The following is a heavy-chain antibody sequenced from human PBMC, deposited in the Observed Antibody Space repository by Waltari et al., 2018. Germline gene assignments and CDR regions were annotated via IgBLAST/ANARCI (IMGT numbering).Heavy chain of an antibody. CDR2: SNPNSGGT. J-gene: IGHJ4*02. CDR3: ARVRSSGWYGDY. CDR1: GYTFTGYY. Sequence: QVQLVQSGAEVKKPGASVKVSCTASGYTFTGYYMHWVRQAPGQGLEWMGRSNPNSGGTNYAQKFQGRVTMTRDTSISTAYMELSRLRSDDTAVYYCARVRSSGWYGDYWGQGTLVTVSS. D-gene: IGHD6-19*01. V-gene: IGHV1-2*06.